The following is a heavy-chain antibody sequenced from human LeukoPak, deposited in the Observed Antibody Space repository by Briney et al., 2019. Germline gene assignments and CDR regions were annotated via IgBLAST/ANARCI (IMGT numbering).Heavy chain of an antibody. CDR1: GYTFTSYD. V-gene: IGHV1-8*02. CDR2: MNPNSGNT. Sequence: VASVKVSCKASGYTFTSYDINWVRQATGQGLEWMGWMNPNSGNTGYAQKLQGRVTMTTDTSTSTAYMELRSLRSDDTAVYYCARVGPGYFDYWGQGTLVTVSS. CDR3: ARVGPGYFDY. J-gene: IGHJ4*02.